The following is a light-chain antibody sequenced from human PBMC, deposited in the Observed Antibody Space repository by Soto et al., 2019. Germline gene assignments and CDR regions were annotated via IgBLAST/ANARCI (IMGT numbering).Light chain of an antibody. CDR3: AAWDDSLSAVV. V-gene: IGLV1-47*01. CDR1: GSNIGSNY. CDR2: RNN. J-gene: IGLJ2*01. Sequence: QSVLTQPPSASGTPGQRVTISCSGSGSNIGSNYVYWYQQLPGTAPKLLIYRNNQRPSGVPDRFSGSKSGTSASLAISGLRSEDEADYYCAAWDDSLSAVVFGGGTKVTVL.